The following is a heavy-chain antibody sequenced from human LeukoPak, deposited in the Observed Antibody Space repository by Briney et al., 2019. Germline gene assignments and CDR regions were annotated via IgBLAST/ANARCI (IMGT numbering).Heavy chain of an antibody. Sequence: ASVKVSCKASGYTFTSYCISWVRQAPGQGLEWMGWISAYNGNTNYAQKLQGRVTMTTDTSTSTAYMELRSLRSDDTAVYYCARVAMVRGVIMDWFDPWGQGTLVTVSS. CDR3: ARVAMVRGVIMDWFDP. CDR1: GYTFTSYC. D-gene: IGHD3-10*01. V-gene: IGHV1-18*04. J-gene: IGHJ5*02. CDR2: ISAYNGNT.